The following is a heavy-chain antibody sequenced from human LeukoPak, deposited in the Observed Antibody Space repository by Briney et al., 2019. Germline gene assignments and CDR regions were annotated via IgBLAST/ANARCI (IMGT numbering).Heavy chain of an antibody. J-gene: IGHJ4*02. CDR3: AGGPVTALELFNY. Sequence: PSETLSLTCAVYGGSFSGYYWNWIRQPPGKGLEWIGEINPSGSTKYNPSLKSRVTISVDASKTQFSLKVTSVTAADTAVYYCAGGPVTALELFNYWGQGTLVTVSS. V-gene: IGHV4-34*01. CDR2: INPSGST. D-gene: IGHD2-21*02. CDR1: GGSFSGYY.